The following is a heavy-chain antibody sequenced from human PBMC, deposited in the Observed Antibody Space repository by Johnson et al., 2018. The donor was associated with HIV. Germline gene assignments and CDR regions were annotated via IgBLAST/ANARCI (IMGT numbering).Heavy chain of an antibody. V-gene: IGHV3-20*04. D-gene: IGHD3-22*01. J-gene: IGHJ3*01. Sequence: EVQLVESGGDLVKPGGSLRLSCAASGFTFDDYGMSWVRQGPGKGLEWVSGIDWNGGSTGYADSVKGRFTISRDNTKNSLHLQMNSLRGEDTALYYCARGFVRISMILVADAFDLWGQGTMVTVSS. CDR2: IDWNGGST. CDR3: ARGFVRISMILVADAFDL. CDR1: GFTFDDYG.